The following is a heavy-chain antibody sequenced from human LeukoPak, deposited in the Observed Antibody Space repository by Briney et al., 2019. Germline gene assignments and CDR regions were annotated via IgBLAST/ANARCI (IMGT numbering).Heavy chain of an antibody. Sequence: SVTVSCKASGGTFSSYAISWVRQAPGQGLEWMGRIIPILGIANYAQKFQGRVTITADKSTSTAYMELSSLRSKDTAVYYCAKYRLEMATIGAFDIWGQGTVLIVSS. CDR1: GGTFSSYA. D-gene: IGHD5-24*01. V-gene: IGHV1-69*04. J-gene: IGHJ3*02. CDR3: AKYRLEMATIGAFDI. CDR2: IIPILGIA.